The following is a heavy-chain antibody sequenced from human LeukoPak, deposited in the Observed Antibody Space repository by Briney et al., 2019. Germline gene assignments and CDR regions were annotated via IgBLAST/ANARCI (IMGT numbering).Heavy chain of an antibody. CDR3: AKYLFEPLGPFDY. V-gene: IGHV3-30*02. Sequence: PGGSLRLSCAASGFTFSSYGMHWVCQAPGKGLEWVAFIRYDGSNKYYADSVKGRFTISRDNSKNTLYLQMNSLRAEDTAVYYCAKYLFEPLGPFDYWGQGTLVTVSS. CDR1: GFTFSSYG. CDR2: IRYDGSNK. J-gene: IGHJ4*02. D-gene: IGHD1-14*01.